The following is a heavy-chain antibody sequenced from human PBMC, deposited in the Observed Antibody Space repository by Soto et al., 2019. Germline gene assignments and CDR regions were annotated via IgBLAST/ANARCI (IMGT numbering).Heavy chain of an antibody. CDR1: GYTFTSYA. Sequence: QVQLVQSGAEVKKPGASVKVSCKAPGYTFTSYAMHWVRRAPGQRLEWMGWINAGNGNTEYSQKFQGRVTITRDTSASTAYMELSSLRSEDTAVYYCARGPGGPDGPGDYWGQGTLVTVSS. D-gene: IGHD2-15*01. J-gene: IGHJ4*02. V-gene: IGHV1-3*01. CDR3: ARGPGGPDGPGDY. CDR2: INAGNGNT.